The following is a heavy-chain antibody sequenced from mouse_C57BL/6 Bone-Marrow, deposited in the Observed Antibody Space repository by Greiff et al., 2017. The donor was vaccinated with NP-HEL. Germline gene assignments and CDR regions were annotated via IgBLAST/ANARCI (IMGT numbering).Heavy chain of an antibody. CDR3: ARSGITTVGGSFAD. V-gene: IGHV3-8*01. Sequence: EVQLQESGPGPAKPSQTLSLPRSVTGHPITSDYWNWIRKFPGNKPEYMGYISYSGSTYYNPSLKSRISITRDTSKNQYYLQLNSVTTEDTATYYCARSGITTVGGSFADWGQGTLVTVSA. CDR2: ISYSGST. CDR1: GHPITSDY. D-gene: IGHD1-1*01. J-gene: IGHJ3*01.